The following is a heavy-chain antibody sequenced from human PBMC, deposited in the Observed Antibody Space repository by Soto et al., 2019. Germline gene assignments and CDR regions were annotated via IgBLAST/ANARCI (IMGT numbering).Heavy chain of an antibody. CDR3: ATSLDNWNYVLDQTPFDY. J-gene: IGHJ4*02. CDR1: GYTFTSYY. V-gene: IGHV1-46*03. CDR2: INPSGGST. D-gene: IGHD1-7*01. Sequence: GASVKVSCKASGYTFTSYYMHWVRQAPGQGLEWMGIINPSGGSTSYAQKFQGRVTMTRDMSTSTVYMELSSLRSEDTAVYYCATSLDNWNYVLDQTPFDYWGQGTLVTVSS.